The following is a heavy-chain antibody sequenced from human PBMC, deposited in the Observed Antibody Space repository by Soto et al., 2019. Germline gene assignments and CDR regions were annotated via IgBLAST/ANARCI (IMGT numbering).Heavy chain of an antibody. CDR2: IHYTGST. D-gene: IGHD4-17*01. V-gene: IGHV4-31*03. J-gene: IGHJ4*02. CDR3: ARHSYGATTPVGYFDS. Sequence: SETLSLTCTVSGASISSRGYYWSWIRQHPGKGLEWIGYIHYTGSTYYNPPLKSRVTVSVDTSKNQFSLKLNSVTAADTAVYYCARHSYGATTPVGYFDSWGQGTLVTVSS. CDR1: GASISSRGYY.